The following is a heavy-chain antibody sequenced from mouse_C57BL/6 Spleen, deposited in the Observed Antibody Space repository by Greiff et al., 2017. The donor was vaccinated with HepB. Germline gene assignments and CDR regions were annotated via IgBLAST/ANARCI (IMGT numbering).Heavy chain of an antibody. D-gene: IGHD2-2*01. CDR1: GFTFTDYY. J-gene: IGHJ4*01. CDR2: IRNKANGYTT. CDR3: ARYLTYGYDADYAMDY. Sequence: EVQVVESGGGLVQPGGSLSLSCAASGFTFTDYYMSWVRQPPGKALEWLGFIRNKANGYTTEYSASVKGRFTISRDNSQSILYLQMNALRAEDSATYYCARYLTYGYDADYAMDYWGQGTSVTVSS. V-gene: IGHV7-3*01.